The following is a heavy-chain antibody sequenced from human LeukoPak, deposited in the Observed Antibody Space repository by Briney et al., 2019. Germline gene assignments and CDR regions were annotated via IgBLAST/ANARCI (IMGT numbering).Heavy chain of an antibody. V-gene: IGHV3-30*18. J-gene: IGHJ4*02. Sequence: GRSLRPSCAASGFTFSSYGMHWVRQAPGKGLEWVAVISYDGSNKYYADSVKGRFTISRDNSKNTLYLQMNSLRAEDTAVYYCAKDAKSGWTVLFGDWGQGTLVTVSS. CDR3: AKDAKSGWTVLFGD. D-gene: IGHD6-19*01. CDR2: ISYDGSNK. CDR1: GFTFSSYG.